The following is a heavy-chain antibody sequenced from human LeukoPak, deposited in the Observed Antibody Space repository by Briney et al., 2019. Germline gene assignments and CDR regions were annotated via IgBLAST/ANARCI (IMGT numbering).Heavy chain of an antibody. CDR2: IYTSGST. J-gene: IGHJ3*02. CDR1: GDSISSYY. CDR3: ARATVGARDAFDI. D-gene: IGHD1-26*01. V-gene: IGHV4-4*07. Sequence: SETLSLTCTVSGDSISSYYWSWIRQPAGKGLEWLGRIYTSGSTNYNPSLKSRVTMSVDTSKNQLSLKLSSVTAADTAVYFCARATVGARDAFDIWGQGTMVTVSS.